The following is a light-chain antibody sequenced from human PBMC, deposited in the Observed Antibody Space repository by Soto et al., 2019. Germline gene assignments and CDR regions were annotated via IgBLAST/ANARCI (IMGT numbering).Light chain of an antibody. V-gene: IGLV2-14*01. J-gene: IGLJ1*01. CDR1: NSDIGGYNY. CDR3: TSFTSSSTLV. CDR2: EVS. Sequence: QSGLTQPASVSGSPGQSITISCTGSNSDIGGYNYVSWYQQHPGKAPKLLIYEVSTRPSGISNRFSGSKSGNTASLTISGLQAEDEADYYCTSFTSSSTLVFGTGTKVTV.